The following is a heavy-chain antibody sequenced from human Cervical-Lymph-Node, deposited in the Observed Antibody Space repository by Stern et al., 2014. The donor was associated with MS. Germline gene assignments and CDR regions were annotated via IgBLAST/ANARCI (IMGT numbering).Heavy chain of an antibody. CDR2: ISGYSPNT. D-gene: IGHD7-27*01. CDR1: GYTFNTFG. CDR3: ARGTGDLKV. Sequence: VQLVESGPEVKKPGASVKVSCRASGYTFNTFGISWVREAPGHGLEWMGWISGYSPNTNYAQKVQGRVTLTTDTSTNTASMELRSLRSDDTAIYYCARGTGDLKVWGQGTLVTVSS. V-gene: IGHV1-18*01. J-gene: IGHJ4*02.